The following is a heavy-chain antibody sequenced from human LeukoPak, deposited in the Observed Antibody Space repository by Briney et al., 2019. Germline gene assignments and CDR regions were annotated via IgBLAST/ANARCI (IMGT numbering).Heavy chain of an antibody. V-gene: IGHV3-30*02. CDR2: IRYDGSNK. J-gene: IGHJ4*02. CDR1: GFTFSSYG. CDR3: AKDLGGAYCAGDCSVDY. D-gene: IGHD2-21*02. Sequence: GGSLRLSCAASGFTFSSYGMHWVRQAPGKGLEWVAFIRYDGSNKYYADSVKGRFTISRDNSKNTLYLQMNSLRAEDTAVYYCAKDLGGAYCAGDCSVDYWGQGTLVTVSS.